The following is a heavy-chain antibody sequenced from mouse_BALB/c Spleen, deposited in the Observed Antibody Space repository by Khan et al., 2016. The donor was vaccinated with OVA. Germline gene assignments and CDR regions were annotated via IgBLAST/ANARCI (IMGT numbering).Heavy chain of an antibody. CDR1: GFTFSSYS. J-gene: IGHJ3*01. CDR2: ISSGGDYT. D-gene: IGHD4-1*01. CDR3: ASHLTGSFAY. Sequence: EVKLVESGGDLVKPGGSLKLSCAASGFTFSSYSMSWVRQTPDKRLEWVATISSGGDYTYYPDSVKGRFTISRDNAKNTLYLHMSSLKSEDTAMYYCASHLTGSFAYWGQGTLVTVSA. V-gene: IGHV5-6*02.